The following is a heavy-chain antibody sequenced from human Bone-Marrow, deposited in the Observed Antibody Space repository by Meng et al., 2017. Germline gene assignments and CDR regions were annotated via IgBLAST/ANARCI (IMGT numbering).Heavy chain of an antibody. CDR1: GGSFSDYY. CDR3: ARGPTTMAHDFDY. J-gene: IGHJ4*02. Sequence: SETLSLTCVVSGGSFSDYYWSWTRQPPGKGLEWIGEINHSGSTNYNPSLQSRATISVDTSQNNLPLKLSSVTAADSAVYYCARGPTTMAHDFDYWGQGTLVTVSS. CDR2: INHSGST. V-gene: IGHV4-34*01. D-gene: IGHD4-11*01.